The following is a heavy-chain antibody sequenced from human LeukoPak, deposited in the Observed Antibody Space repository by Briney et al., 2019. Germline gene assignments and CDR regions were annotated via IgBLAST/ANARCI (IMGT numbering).Heavy chain of an antibody. CDR3: VRGTPTPGMDY. V-gene: IGHV7-4-1*02. Sequence: RASVKVSCKASGYPFSAHFLNWVRQAHGQGLEWMGNIDTTTGNPRYAQDFTGRFVFSLDTSVSTAYLQITSLKADDTAAYYCVRGTPTPGMDYWGQGTQVTVSS. CDR2: IDTTTGNP. CDR1: GYPFSAHF. D-gene: IGHD3-10*01. J-gene: IGHJ4*02.